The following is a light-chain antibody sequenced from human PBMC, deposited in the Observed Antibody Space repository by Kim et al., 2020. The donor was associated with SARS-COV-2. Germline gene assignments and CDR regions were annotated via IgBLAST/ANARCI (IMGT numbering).Light chain of an antibody. V-gene: IGKV3-11*01. J-gene: IGKJ4*01. CDR2: DAT. CDR1: QSVGSY. Sequence: FLTQSPATLSLSPGERATLSCRASQSVGSYLAWYQQKPGQAPRLLIYDATNGATGVPARFSGSGSGTDFTLTISNLEPEDFAVYYCQQRGSWPLTFGGGTKVDIK. CDR3: QQRGSWPLT.